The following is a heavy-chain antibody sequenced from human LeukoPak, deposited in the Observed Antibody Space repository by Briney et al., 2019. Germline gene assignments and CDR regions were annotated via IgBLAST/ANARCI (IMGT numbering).Heavy chain of an antibody. D-gene: IGHD3-9*01. CDR2: IYYSGST. J-gene: IGHJ6*02. CDR3: ARSLLSLRYFDWLSETGSYGMDV. V-gene: IGHV4-31*03. Sequence: SQTLSLTCTVSGGSISSGGYYWSWIRQHPGKGLEWIGYIYYSGSTYYNPSLKSRVTISVDTSKNQFSLKLSSVTAADTAVYYCARSLLSLRYFDWLSETGSYGMDVWGQGTTVTVSS. CDR1: GGSISSGGYY.